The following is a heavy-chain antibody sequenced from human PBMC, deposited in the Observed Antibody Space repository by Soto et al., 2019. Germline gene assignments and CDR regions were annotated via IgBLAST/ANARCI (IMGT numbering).Heavy chain of an antibody. D-gene: IGHD3-16*01. Sequence: QITLKESGPTLVKPTQTLTLTCTLSGFSLSTSGVGVGWIRKPPGKALEWLALIYWDDDKRYSPSLKSRLTVTKYTSKNQVAKTMTNMGPVDTDTYSCSRSRGRFRSFDYWGQGGLVTVSS. CDR1: GFSLSTSGVG. CDR3: SRSRGRFRSFDY. J-gene: IGHJ4*02. CDR2: IYWDDDK. V-gene: IGHV2-5*02.